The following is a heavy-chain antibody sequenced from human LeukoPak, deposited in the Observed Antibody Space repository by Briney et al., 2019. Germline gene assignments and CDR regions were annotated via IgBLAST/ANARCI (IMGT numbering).Heavy chain of an antibody. CDR2: MNHYSGNT. J-gene: IGHJ3*02. Sequence: ASVKVSCKASGYTFTSYVMNWVRQATGQGLEWMGWMNHYSGNTGYTQKFQGRVTMTRNTSISTAYMELSSLRSEDTAVYYCAKDHRVGAISDFGFDIWGQGTMVTVSS. CDR3: AKDHRVGAISDFGFDI. CDR1: GYTFTSYV. D-gene: IGHD1-26*01. V-gene: IGHV1-8*01.